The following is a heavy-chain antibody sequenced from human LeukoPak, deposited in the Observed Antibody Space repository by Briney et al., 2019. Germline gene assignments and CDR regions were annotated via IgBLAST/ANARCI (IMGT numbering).Heavy chain of an antibody. CDR3: AKPRGYSYGYFHY. J-gene: IGHJ4*02. Sequence: GGSLRLSCAASGFTFSSYAMSWVRQAPGKGLEWVSAISGSGGSTYYADSVKGRFTISRDNTKNTLYLQMNSLRAEDTAVYYCAKPRGYSYGYFHYWGQGTLVTVSS. V-gene: IGHV3-23*01. CDR2: ISGSGGST. D-gene: IGHD5-18*01. CDR1: GFTFSSYA.